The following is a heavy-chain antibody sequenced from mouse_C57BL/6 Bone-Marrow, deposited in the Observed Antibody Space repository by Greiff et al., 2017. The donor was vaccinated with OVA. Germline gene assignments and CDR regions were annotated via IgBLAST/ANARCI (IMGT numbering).Heavy chain of an antibody. Sequence: QVQLQQSGAELVKPGASVKMSCKASGYTFTSYWITWVKQRPGQGLEWIGDIYPGSGSTNYNEKFKSKATLTVDTSSSTAYMQLSSLTSEDSAVYYCARFDYDVAWFAYWGQGTLVTVSA. J-gene: IGHJ3*01. CDR2: IYPGSGST. D-gene: IGHD2-4*01. V-gene: IGHV1-55*01. CDR1: GYTFTSYW. CDR3: ARFDYDVAWFAY.